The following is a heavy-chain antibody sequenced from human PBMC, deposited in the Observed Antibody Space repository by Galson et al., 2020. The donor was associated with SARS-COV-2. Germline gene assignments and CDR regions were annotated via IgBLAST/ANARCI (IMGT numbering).Heavy chain of an antibody. CDR1: GFTFSNAW. Sequence: GGSLRLSCAASGFTFSNAWMNWVRQAPGKGLEWVGRIKSKTDGGTTDYAAPVKGRFTISRDDSKNTLYLQMNSLKTEDTAVYYCTTPIRLRYFDWLYYGMDVWGQGTTVTVSS. V-gene: IGHV3-15*07. CDR3: TTPIRLRYFDWLYYGMDV. J-gene: IGHJ6*02. CDR2: IKSKTDGGTT. D-gene: IGHD3-9*01.